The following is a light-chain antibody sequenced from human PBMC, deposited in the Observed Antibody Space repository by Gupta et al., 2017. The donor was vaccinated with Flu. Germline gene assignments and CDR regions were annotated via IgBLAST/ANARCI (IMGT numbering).Light chain of an antibody. CDR3: QQYGSSPRYS. CDR2: GAS. Sequence: DIVLTQSPGTLSLSPGERATLSCWASQSVSSSYLAWYQQKPGQAPRLLIYGASSRATGIPDRFSGSGSGTDFTLTISSLEPEDFAVYYCQQYGSSPRYSFGQGAKLEIK. V-gene: IGKV3-20*01. CDR1: QSVSSSY. J-gene: IGKJ2*03.